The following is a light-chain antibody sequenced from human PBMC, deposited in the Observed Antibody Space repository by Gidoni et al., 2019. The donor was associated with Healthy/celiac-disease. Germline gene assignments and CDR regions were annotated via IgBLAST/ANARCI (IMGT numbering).Light chain of an antibody. CDR3: QQYGSSPRT. CDR2: GAS. Sequence: EIVLTQSPGTLSLSPGERATLSCRASQSVSSSYLAWYQQKPGQAPRLLIYGASSSATGIPDRFSGSGSGTDFTLTISRREPEDFAVYYCQQYGSSPRTFGQGTKLEIK. V-gene: IGKV3-20*01. J-gene: IGKJ2*01. CDR1: QSVSSSY.